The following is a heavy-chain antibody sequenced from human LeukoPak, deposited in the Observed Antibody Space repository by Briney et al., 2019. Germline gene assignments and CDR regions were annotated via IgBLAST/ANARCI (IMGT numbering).Heavy chain of an antibody. Sequence: GGSLRLSCAAAGFTFSSYSMNWVRQAPGKGLGWVSVIYSGGFTYYADSVKGRFTISRDNSKNTLYLQMNSLRAEDTAVYYCAKTGKPATGDYWGQGTLVTVSS. CDR3: AKTGKPATGDY. CDR2: IYSGGFT. D-gene: IGHD1-1*01. V-gene: IGHV3-53*01. CDR1: GFTFSSYS. J-gene: IGHJ4*02.